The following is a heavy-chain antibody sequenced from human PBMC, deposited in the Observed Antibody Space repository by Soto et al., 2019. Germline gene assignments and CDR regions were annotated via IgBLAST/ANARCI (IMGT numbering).Heavy chain of an antibody. Sequence: PWWSLRLACAASGFTFSSYGMHWVRQAPGKGLEWVAVIWYDGSNKYYADSVKGRFTISRDNSKNTLYLQMNSLRAEDTAVYYCASQNYYDSSGYYHYYYYYGMDVWGQGTTVTVSS. J-gene: IGHJ6*02. D-gene: IGHD3-22*01. CDR3: ASQNYYDSSGYYHYYYYYGMDV. V-gene: IGHV3-33*01. CDR2: IWYDGSNK. CDR1: GFTFSSYG.